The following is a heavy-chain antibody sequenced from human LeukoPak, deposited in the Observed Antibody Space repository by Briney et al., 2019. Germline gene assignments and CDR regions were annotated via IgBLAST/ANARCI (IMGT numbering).Heavy chain of an antibody. D-gene: IGHD3-10*01. CDR3: AKDRGGGRDAFDI. CDR1: GDSISSYA. Sequence: PSETLSLTCSVSGDSISSYAWGWIRRPPGKGLEWIGDISRSGDTNYSPSLKSRPTISVDMSKNQFSLKLRSVTAADTAVYYCAKDRGGGRDAFDIWGQGTVVTVSS. CDR2: ISRSGDT. V-gene: IGHV4-59*01. J-gene: IGHJ3*02.